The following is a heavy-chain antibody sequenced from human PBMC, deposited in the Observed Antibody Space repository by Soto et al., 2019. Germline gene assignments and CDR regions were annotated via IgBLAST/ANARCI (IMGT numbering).Heavy chain of an antibody. J-gene: IGHJ4*02. D-gene: IGHD3-3*01. CDR3: TTFDYVDDFWSGYSHPPHDY. CDR1: GFTFSNAW. CDR2: IKSKTDGGTT. Sequence: PGGSLRLSCAASGFTFSNAWLSWVRQAPGTGLEWVGRIKSKTDGGTTDYAAPVKGRFTISRDDSKNTLYLQMNSLKTEDTAVYYCTTFDYVDDFWSGYSHPPHDYWGQGTLVTVSS. V-gene: IGHV3-15*01.